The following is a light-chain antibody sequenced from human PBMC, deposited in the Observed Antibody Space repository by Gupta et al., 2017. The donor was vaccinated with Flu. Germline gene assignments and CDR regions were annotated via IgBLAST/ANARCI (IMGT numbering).Light chain of an antibody. V-gene: IGLV2-18*02. CDR3: SSYADITNSVV. CDR2: EVS. J-gene: IGLJ2*01. CDR1: SSDIGNYNS. Sequence: QPALPHPPSASLAPGQAFTISCTGTSSDIGNYNSVSWYHQAPGTAPKLMICEVSNRPSGVTARFSGSKSGNTASLTISGLQAEDEADYYCSSYADITNSVVFGCGTKLTVL.